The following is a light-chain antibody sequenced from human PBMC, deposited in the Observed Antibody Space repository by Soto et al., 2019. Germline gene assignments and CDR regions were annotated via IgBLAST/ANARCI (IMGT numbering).Light chain of an antibody. CDR2: DAP. J-gene: IGKJ1*01. CDR3: LQYSSHSWT. Sequence: DIQMTQSPSSLSPSVGYRFTITCRASRSISDWLAWYQQKPGKAPELLIFDAPNLKSGVSSRFSGSGSGTEFTLTISRLQPDDVATYYCLQYSSHSWTFGQGTTGDIK. V-gene: IGKV1-5*01. CDR1: RSISDW.